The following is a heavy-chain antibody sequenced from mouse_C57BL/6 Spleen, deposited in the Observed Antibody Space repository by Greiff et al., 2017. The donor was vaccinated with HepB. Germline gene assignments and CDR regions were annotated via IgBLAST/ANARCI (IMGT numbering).Heavy chain of an antibody. CDR3: ARDWDWYFDV. CDR2: ISSGSSTI. D-gene: IGHD4-1*01. Sequence: EVQLVESGGGLVKPGGSPKLSCAASGFTFSDYGMHWVRQAPEKGLEWVAYISSGSSTIYYADTVKGRFTISRDNAKNTLFLQTTSLRSEDTAMYYCARDWDWYFDVWGTGTTVTVSS. J-gene: IGHJ1*03. V-gene: IGHV5-17*01. CDR1: GFTFSDYG.